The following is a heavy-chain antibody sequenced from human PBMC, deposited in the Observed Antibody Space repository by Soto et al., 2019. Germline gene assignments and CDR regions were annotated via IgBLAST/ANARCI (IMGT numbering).Heavy chain of an antibody. CDR1: GGSISSSGHY. Sequence: SETLSLTCTVSGGSISSSGHYWGWVRQPPGKGLEWIGTIHYSGDAYYNPSLKSRVSISVDTSKSQFSLKLNSVTAADTALYYWSRHYCSGGSCYYYGMDVWGQGTTVT. CDR3: SRHYCSGGSCYYYGMDV. D-gene: IGHD2-15*01. V-gene: IGHV4-39*01. CDR2: IHYSGDA. J-gene: IGHJ6*02.